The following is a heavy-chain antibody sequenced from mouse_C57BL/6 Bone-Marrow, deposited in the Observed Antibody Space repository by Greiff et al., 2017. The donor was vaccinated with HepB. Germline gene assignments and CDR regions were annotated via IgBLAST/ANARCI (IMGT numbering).Heavy chain of an antibody. CDR2: IHPSDSDT. J-gene: IGHJ4*01. CDR1: GYTFTSYW. Sequence: QVQLQQPGAELVKPGASVKVSCKASGYTFTSYWMHWVKQRPGQGLEWIGRIHPSDSDTNYNQKFKGKATVTVDKSSSTAYMQLSSLTSEDSAVYYCAMLDNRDEDYAMDYWGQGTSVTVSS. CDR3: AMLDNRDEDYAMDY. V-gene: IGHV1-74*01. D-gene: IGHD4-1*01.